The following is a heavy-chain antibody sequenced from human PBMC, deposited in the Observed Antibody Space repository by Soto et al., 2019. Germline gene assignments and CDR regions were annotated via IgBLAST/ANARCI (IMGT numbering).Heavy chain of an antibody. Sequence: ASVKVSCKASGYTFTGYYMHWVRRAPGEGLEWMGWINAGNGNTKYSQKFQGRVTITRDTSASTAYMELSSLRSEDTAVYYCARAGIWSGYSGRYYYDGMDGWGQGTTVTV. CDR1: GYTFTGYY. CDR3: ARAGIWSGYSGRYYYDGMDG. V-gene: IGHV1-3*01. J-gene: IGHJ6*02. CDR2: INAGNGNT. D-gene: IGHD3-3*01.